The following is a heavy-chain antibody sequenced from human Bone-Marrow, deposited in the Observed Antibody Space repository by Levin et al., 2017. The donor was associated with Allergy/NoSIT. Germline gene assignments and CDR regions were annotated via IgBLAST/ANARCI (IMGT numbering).Heavy chain of an antibody. CDR2: IIPIFGTA. Sequence: KISCKASGGTFSSYAISWVRQAPGQGLEWMGGIIPIFGTANYAQKFQGRVTITADKSTSTAYMELSSLRSEDTAVYYCACYYYGSGIQRVWFDPWGQGTLVTVSS. D-gene: IGHD3-10*01. CDR1: GGTFSSYA. J-gene: IGHJ5*02. CDR3: ACYYYGSGIQRVWFDP. V-gene: IGHV1-69*06.